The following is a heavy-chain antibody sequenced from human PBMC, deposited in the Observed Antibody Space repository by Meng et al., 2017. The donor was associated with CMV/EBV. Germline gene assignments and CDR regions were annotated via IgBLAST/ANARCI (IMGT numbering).Heavy chain of an antibody. CDR1: GGTFSSYA. CDR2: IIPIFGTA. V-gene: IGHV1-69*05. Sequence: KVSCKASGGTFSSYAISWVRQAPGQGLEWMGGIIPIFGTANYAQKFQGRVTITTDESTSTAYMELSSLRSEDTAVYYCAFSDCSSTSCWFDYWGQGTLVTVSS. D-gene: IGHD2-2*01. CDR3: AFSDCSSTSCWFDY. J-gene: IGHJ4*02.